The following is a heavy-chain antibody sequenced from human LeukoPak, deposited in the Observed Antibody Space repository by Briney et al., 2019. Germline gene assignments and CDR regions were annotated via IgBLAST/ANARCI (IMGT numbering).Heavy chain of an antibody. D-gene: IGHD1-7*01. Sequence: ASVKLSCNASGYAFTVYYIHCVRRGPGQGPERMLEINPNSGGTNYAQKFQGRVTMTRDTSISTAYMELSRLRSDDTAVYYCARGGRITGTTNERNWFDPWGQGTLVTVSS. CDR1: GYAFTVYY. J-gene: IGHJ5*02. CDR2: INPNSGGT. V-gene: IGHV1-2*02. CDR3: ARGGRITGTTNERNWFDP.